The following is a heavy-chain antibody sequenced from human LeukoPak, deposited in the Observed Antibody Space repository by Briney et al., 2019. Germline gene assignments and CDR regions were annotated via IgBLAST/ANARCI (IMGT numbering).Heavy chain of an antibody. J-gene: IGHJ4*02. Sequence: GGTLRLSCAASGFTFSSYGMSWVRQAPGKWLEWVSAISGSGGSTYYADSVKGRFTISRDNSKNTLYLQMNSLRAEDTAVYYCARYIVATMMVDYWGQGTLVTVSS. CDR3: ARYIVATMMVDY. CDR1: GFTFSSYG. D-gene: IGHD5-12*01. V-gene: IGHV3-23*01. CDR2: ISGSGGST.